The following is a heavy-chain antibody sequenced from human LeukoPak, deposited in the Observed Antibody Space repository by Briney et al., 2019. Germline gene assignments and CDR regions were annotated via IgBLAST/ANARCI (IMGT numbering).Heavy chain of an antibody. CDR3: ARNLDSSGYYDY. Sequence: SETLSLTCAVYGGSFSGYYWSWLRQPPGKGLEWIGEINHSGSTNYNPSLKSRVTISVDTSKNQFSLKLSSVTAADTAVYYCARNLDSSGYYDYWGQGTLVTVSS. J-gene: IGHJ4*02. CDR1: GGSFSGYY. V-gene: IGHV4-34*01. CDR2: INHSGST. D-gene: IGHD3-22*01.